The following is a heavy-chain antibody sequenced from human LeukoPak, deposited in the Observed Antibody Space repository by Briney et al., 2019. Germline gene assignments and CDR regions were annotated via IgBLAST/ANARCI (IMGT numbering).Heavy chain of an antibody. CDR1: GFTFSDYY. J-gene: IGHJ4*02. Sequence: RAGGSLRLSCAASGFTFSDYYMSWIRQAPGKGLEWVSYISSSSSYTNYADSAKGRFTISRDNAKNSLYLQMNSLRAEDTAVYYCARTYSNLFDYWGQGTLVTVSS. CDR2: ISSSSSYT. D-gene: IGHD4-11*01. V-gene: IGHV3-11*06. CDR3: ARTYSNLFDY.